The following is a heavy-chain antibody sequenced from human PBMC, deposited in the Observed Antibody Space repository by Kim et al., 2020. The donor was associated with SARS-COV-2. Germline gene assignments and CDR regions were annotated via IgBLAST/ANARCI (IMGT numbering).Heavy chain of an antibody. Sequence: ASVKVSCKASGYTFTGYYMHWVRQAPGQGLEWMGWINPNSGCTNYAQKFQGRVTMTRDTSISTAYMELSRLRSDDTAMYYCARVHGYNLDFDYWGQGTLVTVSS. CDR2: INPNSGCT. CDR3: ARVHGYNLDFDY. CDR1: GYTFTGYY. D-gene: IGHD5-12*01. V-gene: IGHV1-2*02. J-gene: IGHJ4*02.